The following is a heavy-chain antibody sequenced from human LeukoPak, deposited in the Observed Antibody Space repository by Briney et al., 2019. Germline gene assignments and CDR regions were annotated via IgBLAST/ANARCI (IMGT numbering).Heavy chain of an antibody. V-gene: IGHV4-59*12. D-gene: IGHD5-24*01. CDR1: GGSISSYY. CDR3: ARGGWLQLGY. CDR2: IYYSGST. J-gene: IGHJ4*02. Sequence: SETLSLTCTVSGGSISSYYWSWIRQPPGKGLEWIGYIYYSGSTNYNPSLKSRVTISVDTSKNQFSLKLSSVTAADTAVYYCARGGWLQLGYWGQGTLVTVSS.